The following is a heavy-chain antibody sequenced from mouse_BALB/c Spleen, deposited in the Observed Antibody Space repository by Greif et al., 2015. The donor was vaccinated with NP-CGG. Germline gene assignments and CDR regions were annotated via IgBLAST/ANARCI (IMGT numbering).Heavy chain of an antibody. Sequence: EVKLVESGGGLVKPGGSLKLSCAASGFTFSSYAMSWVRQTPEKRLEWVASISSGGSTYYPDSVRGRFTISRDNARNILYLQMSSLRSEDTAMYYCARGQKYGNYLDYWGQGTTLTVSS. D-gene: IGHD2-10*02. J-gene: IGHJ2*01. CDR2: ISSGGST. CDR3: ARGQKYGNYLDY. CDR1: GFTFSSYA. V-gene: IGHV5-6-5*01.